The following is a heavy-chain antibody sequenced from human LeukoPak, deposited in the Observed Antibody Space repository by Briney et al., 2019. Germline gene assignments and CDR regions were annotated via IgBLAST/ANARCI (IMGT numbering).Heavy chain of an antibody. V-gene: IGHV1-2*02. Sequence: GASVKVSCKASGYTFTGYYMHWVRQAPGQGLEWMGWINPNSGGTNYAQKFQGRVTMTRDTSISTAYMELSRLRSDDTAMYYCARDKGKYSGSYPLDYWGQGTLVTVSS. CDR2: INPNSGGT. CDR1: GYTFTGYY. D-gene: IGHD1-26*01. CDR3: ARDKGKYSGSYPLDY. J-gene: IGHJ4*02.